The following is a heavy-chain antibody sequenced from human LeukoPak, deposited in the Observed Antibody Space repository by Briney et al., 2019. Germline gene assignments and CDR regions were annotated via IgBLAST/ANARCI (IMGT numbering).Heavy chain of an antibody. CDR1: GFTVSSNY. D-gene: IGHD3-10*01. V-gene: IGHV3-66*01. J-gene: IGHJ6*02. CDR3: ARAKSSYHYDMDV. CDR2: IHTGGTT. Sequence: PGGSLRLSCAASGFTVSSNYMSWVRQAPGKGLEWVSVIHTGGTTYYADSVKGRFTISRDNSKNTLYLQMNSLRAEDTAVYYCARAKSSYHYDMDVWGQGTTVTVSS.